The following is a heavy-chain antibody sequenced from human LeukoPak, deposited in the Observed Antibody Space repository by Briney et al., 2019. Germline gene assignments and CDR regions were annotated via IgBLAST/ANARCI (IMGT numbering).Heavy chain of an antibody. V-gene: IGHV4-38-2*02. D-gene: IGHD3-3*01. J-gene: IGHJ4*02. Sequence: SETLSLICTVSGYSISSGYYWGWIRQPPGKGLEWIGSIYHSGSTYYNPSLKSRVTISVDTSKNQFSLKLSSVTAADTAVYYCARDLDFGVVTGYFDYWGQGTLVTVSS. CDR3: ARDLDFGVVTGYFDY. CDR1: GYSISSGYY. CDR2: IYHSGST.